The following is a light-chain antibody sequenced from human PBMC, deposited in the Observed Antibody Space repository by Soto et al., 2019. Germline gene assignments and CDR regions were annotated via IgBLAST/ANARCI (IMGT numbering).Light chain of an antibody. CDR1: SSDVGSYNL. J-gene: IGLJ3*02. CDR2: ESS. Sequence: SALTQPASVSGSPGQSITISCTGTSSDVGSYNLVSWYQQHPGKAPKLMIYESSKRPSGVSNRFSGSKSGNTASLTISGLQAEDEADYYCCSYAGSRVFGGGTKVTVL. V-gene: IGLV2-23*01. CDR3: CSYAGSRV.